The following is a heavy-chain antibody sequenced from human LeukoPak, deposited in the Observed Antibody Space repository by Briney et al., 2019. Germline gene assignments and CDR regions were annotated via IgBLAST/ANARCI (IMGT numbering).Heavy chain of an antibody. D-gene: IGHD4-17*01. CDR3: ARYGPYNYVDY. J-gene: IGHJ4*02. Sequence: SETLSLTCTVSGDSISSTSYYWGWIRQPPGKGLEWIGTIYYSGSTYYNPSLKSRVTISVDRSKKHFSLKLSSVIAADTAVYFCARYGPYNYVDYWGQGTVVSVSS. CDR1: GDSISSTSYY. CDR2: IYYSGST. V-gene: IGHV4-39*07.